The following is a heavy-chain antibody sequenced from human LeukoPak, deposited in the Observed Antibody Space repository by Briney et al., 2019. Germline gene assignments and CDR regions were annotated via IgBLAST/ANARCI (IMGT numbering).Heavy chain of an antibody. Sequence: GASVKVSCKASGGTFSSYAISWVRQAPGQGLEWMGGIIPIFGTANYAQKFQGRVTITADESTSTAYMELSSLRSEDTAVYYCARKNYYGSGSYYNPFSWFDPWGQGTLVTVSS. CDR3: ARKNYYGSGSYYNPFSWFDP. J-gene: IGHJ5*02. V-gene: IGHV1-69*13. CDR2: IIPIFGTA. D-gene: IGHD3-10*01. CDR1: GGTFSSYA.